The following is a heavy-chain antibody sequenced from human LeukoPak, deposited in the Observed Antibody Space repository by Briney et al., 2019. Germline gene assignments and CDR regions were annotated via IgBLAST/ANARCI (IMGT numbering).Heavy chain of an antibody. CDR2: ISSSSSYI. J-gene: IGHJ4*02. Sequence: GGSLRLSCAASGFTFSSYSMNWVRQAPGKGLEWVSSISSSSSYIYYADSVKGRFTISRDNAKNSLYLQMNSLRAEDTAVYYCARGKQQQLVLLEYWGQGTLVTVSS. V-gene: IGHV3-21*01. CDR1: GFTFSSYS. CDR3: ARGKQQQLVLLEY. D-gene: IGHD6-13*01.